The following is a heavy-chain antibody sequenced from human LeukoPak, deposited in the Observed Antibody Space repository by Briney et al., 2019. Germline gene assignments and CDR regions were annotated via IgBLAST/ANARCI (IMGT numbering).Heavy chain of an antibody. CDR3: AAVGVSITIFGVVVINWFDP. V-gene: IGHV4-34*01. J-gene: IGHJ5*02. CDR1: GGSFSGYY. D-gene: IGHD3-3*01. CDR2: INHSGST. Sequence: PSETLSLTCAVYGGSFSGYYWSWIRQPPGKGLEWIGEINHSGSTNYNPSLKSRVTISVDTSKNQFSLKLSSVTAADTAVYYCAAVGVSITIFGVVVINWFDPWGQGTLVTVSS.